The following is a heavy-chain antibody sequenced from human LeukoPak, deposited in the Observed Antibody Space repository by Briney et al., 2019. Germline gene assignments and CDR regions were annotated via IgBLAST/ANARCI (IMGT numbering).Heavy chain of an antibody. CDR2: VYYSGST. J-gene: IGHJ4*02. V-gene: IGHV4-59*01. CDR3: ASGPDTAMDNDY. CDR1: GASISAYY. D-gene: IGHD5-18*01. Sequence: SETLSLTCTVSGASISAYYWSWIRQTPGKGLEWIGYVYYSGSTNYNPSLKSRVTISVDTSETQFSLKLSSVTAADTAVYYCASGPDTAMDNDYWGQGTLLTVSS.